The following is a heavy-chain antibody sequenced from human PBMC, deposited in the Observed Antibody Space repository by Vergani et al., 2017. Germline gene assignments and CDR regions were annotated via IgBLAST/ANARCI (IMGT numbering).Heavy chain of an antibody. Sequence: EVQLVESGGGLVQPGGSLRLSCAASGFTFSSYAMSWVRQAPGKGLEWVSAISGRGGSTYYADTVKGRFTISRDNSKNTLYLQMNSLRAEDTAVYYCAKAASHSSGWYPNWFDPWGQGTLVTVSS. CDR3: AKAASHSSGWYPNWFDP. D-gene: IGHD6-19*01. V-gene: IGHV3-23*04. J-gene: IGHJ5*02. CDR2: ISGRGGST. CDR1: GFTFSSYA.